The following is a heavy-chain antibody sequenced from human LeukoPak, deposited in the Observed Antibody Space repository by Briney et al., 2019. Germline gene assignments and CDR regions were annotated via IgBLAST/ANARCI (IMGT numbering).Heavy chain of an antibody. J-gene: IGHJ4*02. CDR1: GGSISSYY. CDR2: IYYSGST. V-gene: IGHV4-59*08. Sequence: SETLSLTCTVSGGSISSYYWSWIRQPPGKGLEWIGYIYYSGSTNYNPSLKSRVTISVDTSKNQFSLKLSSVTAADTAVYYCARLYSSSWDYYFDYWGQGALVTVSS. CDR3: ARLYSSSWDYYFDY. D-gene: IGHD6-13*01.